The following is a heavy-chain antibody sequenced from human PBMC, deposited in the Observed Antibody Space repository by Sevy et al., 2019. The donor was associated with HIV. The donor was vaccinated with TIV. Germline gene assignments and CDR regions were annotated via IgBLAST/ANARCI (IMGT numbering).Heavy chain of an antibody. J-gene: IGHJ6*02. CDR1: GFTFSSYE. CDR3: AREDSSGWYGAYYYGIDV. CDR2: ISSSGSTI. V-gene: IGHV3-48*03. D-gene: IGHD6-19*01. Sequence: GGSLRLSCAASGFTFSSYEMNWVRQAPGKGLEWVSYISSSGSTIYYADSVKGRFTISRDNAKNSLYLQMNSLRAEDTAVHYGAREDSSGWYGAYYYGIDVWGQGTTVTVSS.